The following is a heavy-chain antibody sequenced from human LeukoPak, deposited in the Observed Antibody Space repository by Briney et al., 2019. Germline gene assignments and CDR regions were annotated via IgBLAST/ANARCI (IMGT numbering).Heavy chain of an antibody. Sequence: ASVKLSCKTSGYTFTGYYVHWVRQPPGQGLEWMGWINPNNGGAISAQNFRGRVTLTRDTAISTAYMELSGLTSDDTAVYYCARGYCRGGDCYEFDYWGQGALVPVSS. CDR2: INPNNGGA. V-gene: IGHV1-2*02. CDR1: GYTFTGYY. J-gene: IGHJ4*02. CDR3: ARGYCRGGDCYEFDY. D-gene: IGHD2-15*01.